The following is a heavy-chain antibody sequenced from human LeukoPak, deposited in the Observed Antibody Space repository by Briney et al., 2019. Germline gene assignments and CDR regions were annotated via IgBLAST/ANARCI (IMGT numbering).Heavy chain of an antibody. V-gene: IGHV3-30*03. J-gene: IGHJ6*02. D-gene: IGHD2-2*01. CDR2: ISYDGSNK. CDR3: ARDMGYCSSTSCYWLDYYYYGMDV. CDR1: GFTFSSYG. Sequence: GGSLRLSCAASGFTFSSYGMHWVRQAPGKGLEWVAVISYDGSNKYYADSVKGRFTISRDNSKNTLYLQMNSLRAEDTAVYYCARDMGYCSSTSCYWLDYYYYGMDVWGQGTTVTVSS.